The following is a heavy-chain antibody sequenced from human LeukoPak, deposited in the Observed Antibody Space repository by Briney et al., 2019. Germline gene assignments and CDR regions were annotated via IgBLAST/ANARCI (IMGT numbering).Heavy chain of an antibody. Sequence: PSQTLSLTCTVSGGSISSGDHYWSWIRQPPGKGLEWIGYIYYSGSTYYNPSLKSRVTISVDTSKNQFSLKLSSVTAADTAVYYCARGRGAYYYDSSASSGMDVWGKGTTVTVSS. J-gene: IGHJ6*04. CDR1: GGSISSGDHY. CDR2: IYYSGST. D-gene: IGHD3-22*01. V-gene: IGHV4-30-4*08. CDR3: ARGRGAYYYDSSASSGMDV.